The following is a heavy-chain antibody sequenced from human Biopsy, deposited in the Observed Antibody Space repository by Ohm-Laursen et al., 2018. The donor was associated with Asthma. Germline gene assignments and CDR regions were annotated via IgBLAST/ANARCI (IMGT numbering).Heavy chain of an antibody. CDR2: IYYSGST. V-gene: IGHV4-31*03. D-gene: IGHD4-17*01. CDR1: GGSINIGDYY. CDR3: ARTTYGDDGFDP. Sequence: TLSLTCLVSGGSINIGDYYWSWIRQLPVKGLEWIGYIYYSGSTYYNPSLKSRVSISLDTSKNQFSLSLTSVTAADTAVYYCARTTYGDDGFDPWGQGTLVTVSS. J-gene: IGHJ5*02.